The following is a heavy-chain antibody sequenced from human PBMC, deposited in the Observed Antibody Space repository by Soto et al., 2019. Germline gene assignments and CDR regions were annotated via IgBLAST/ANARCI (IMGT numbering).Heavy chain of an antibody. D-gene: IGHD2-2*01. CDR3: ARGDSCSSTSCYPFDY. V-gene: IGHV1-3*01. Sequence: QVQLVQSGAEVKKPGASVKVSCKASGYTFTSYAMHWVRQAPGQRLEWMGWINAGNGNTKYSQKFRGSVTITRDTSASTAYMELSSLRSEDTAVYYCARGDSCSSTSCYPFDYWGQGTLVTVSS. J-gene: IGHJ4*02. CDR1: GYTFTSYA. CDR2: INAGNGNT.